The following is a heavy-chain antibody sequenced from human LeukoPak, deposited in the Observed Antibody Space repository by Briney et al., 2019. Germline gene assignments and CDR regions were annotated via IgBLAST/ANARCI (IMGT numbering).Heavy chain of an antibody. CDR3: ARAAWNGGGGFDP. Sequence: SETLSLTCAVYNGSFSGYYWSWIRQSPEKGLEWIGEVNHGGDTNYNPSLRSRVTISLDTSKNHFSLKLRSVTAADTAIYNCARAAWNGGGGFDPWGRGTLVTVSS. J-gene: IGHJ5*02. D-gene: IGHD3-16*01. CDR2: VNHGGDT. V-gene: IGHV4-34*01. CDR1: NGSFSGYY.